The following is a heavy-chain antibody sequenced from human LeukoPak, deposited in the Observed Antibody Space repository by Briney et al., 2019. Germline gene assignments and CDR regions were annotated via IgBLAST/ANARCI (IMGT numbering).Heavy chain of an antibody. CDR1: GFTFSSYA. Sequence: GGSLRLSCAASGFTFSSYAMSWVRQAPGKGLERVSAISGSGGSTYYADSVKGRFTISRDNSKNTLYLQMNRLRAEDTAVYYCAKVDNIKLYSSGCDYWGQGTLVTVSS. J-gene: IGHJ4*02. CDR3: AKVDNIKLYSSGCDY. V-gene: IGHV3-23*01. CDR2: ISGSGGST. D-gene: IGHD6-25*01.